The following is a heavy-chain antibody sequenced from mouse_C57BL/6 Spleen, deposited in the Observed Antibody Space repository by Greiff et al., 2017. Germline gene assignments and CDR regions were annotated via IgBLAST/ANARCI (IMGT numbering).Heavy chain of an antibody. V-gene: IGHV1-26*01. J-gene: IGHJ2*01. CDR1: GYTFTDYY. CDR2: INPNNGGT. Sequence: EVQLQQSGPELVKPGASVKISCKASGYTFTDYYMNWVKQSHGKSLEWIGDINPNNGGTSYNQKFKGKATLTVDKSSSTAYMELRSLTSEDSAVYYCEASYCYGISPWYWGQGTTLTVAS. CDR3: EASYCYGISPWY. D-gene: IGHD1-1*01.